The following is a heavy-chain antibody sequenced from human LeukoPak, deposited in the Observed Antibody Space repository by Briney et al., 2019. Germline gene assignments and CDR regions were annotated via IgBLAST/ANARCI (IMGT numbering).Heavy chain of an antibody. CDR2: MNPNSGNT. CDR3: ARGPYYDFWSGSGYYYYYMDV. D-gene: IGHD3-3*01. CDR1: GYTFTSYD. V-gene: IGHV1-8*03. J-gene: IGHJ6*03. Sequence: VASVKVSCKASGYTFTSYDINWARQATGQGLEWMGWMNPNSGNTGYAQKFQGRVTITRNTSISTAYMELSSLRSEDTAVYYCARGPYYDFWSGSGYYYYYMDVWGKGTTVTVSS.